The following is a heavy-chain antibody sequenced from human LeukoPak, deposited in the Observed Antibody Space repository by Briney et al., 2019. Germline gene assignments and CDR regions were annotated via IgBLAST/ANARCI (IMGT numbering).Heavy chain of an antibody. Sequence: SETLSLTCAVYGGSFSGYYWSWIRQPPGKGLEWIGEINHSGSTNYNPSLKSRVTISADTSKNQFSLKLSSVTAADTAVYYCARAPAEVSRYYYYGMDVWGQGTTVTVSS. CDR1: GGSFSGYY. D-gene: IGHD2-2*01. V-gene: IGHV4-34*01. CDR3: ARAPAEVSRYYYYGMDV. J-gene: IGHJ6*02. CDR2: INHSGST.